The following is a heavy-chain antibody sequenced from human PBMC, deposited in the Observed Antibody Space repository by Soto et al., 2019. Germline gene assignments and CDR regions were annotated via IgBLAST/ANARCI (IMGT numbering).Heavy chain of an antibody. CDR2: INPSGGST. D-gene: IGHD3-22*01. V-gene: IGHV1-46*01. CDR3: ARERITMIVVVIGGDYYYGMDV. Sequence: QVQLVQSGAEVKKPGASVKVSCKASGYTFTSYYMHWVRQAPGQGLEWMGIINPSGGSTSYAQKFQGRVTMTRDTSTSTVYMELSSLRSEDTAVYYCARERITMIVVVIGGDYYYGMDVWGQGTTVTVSS. J-gene: IGHJ6*02. CDR1: GYTFTSYY.